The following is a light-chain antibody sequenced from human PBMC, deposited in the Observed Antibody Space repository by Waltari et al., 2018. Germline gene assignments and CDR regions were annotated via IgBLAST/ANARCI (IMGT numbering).Light chain of an antibody. J-gene: IGKJ4*01. V-gene: IGKV4-1*01. CDR1: QSVSYSSKNKNY. Sequence: DIGMTQSPDPLAFSLGGRAPVHRQSSQSVSYSSKNKNYLAWYQQKPGQPPELLIHSASSRESGVPDRFSGSGSGTDFTLTISSLQAEDVAVYYCQQYYSTPLTFGGGTKVEIK. CDR2: SAS. CDR3: QQYYSTPLT.